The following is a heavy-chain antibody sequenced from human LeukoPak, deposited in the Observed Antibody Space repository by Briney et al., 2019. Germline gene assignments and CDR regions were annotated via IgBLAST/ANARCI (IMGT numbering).Heavy chain of an antibody. CDR2: ISAYNGNT. Sequence: ASVKVSCKASGYTFTSYGISWVRQAPGQGLEWMGWISAYNGNTNYAQKLQGRVTMTTDTSTSTAHMELRSLRSDDTAVYYCARDYYDSSGPVDYWGQGTLVTVSS. V-gene: IGHV1-18*01. J-gene: IGHJ4*02. D-gene: IGHD3-22*01. CDR1: GYTFTSYG. CDR3: ARDYYDSSGPVDY.